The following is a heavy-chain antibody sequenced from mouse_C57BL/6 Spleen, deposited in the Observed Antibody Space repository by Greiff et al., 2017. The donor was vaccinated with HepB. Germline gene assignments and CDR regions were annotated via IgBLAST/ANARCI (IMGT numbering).Heavy chain of an antibody. CDR1: GFTFSSYA. J-gene: IGHJ4*01. CDR2: ISDGGSYT. D-gene: IGHD2-4*01. V-gene: IGHV5-4*01. CDR3: ARWAYDYEDYYAMDY. Sequence: EVQLQQSGGGLVKPGGSLKLSCAASGFTFSSYAMSWVRQTPEKRLEWVATISDGGSYTYYPDNVKGRFTISRDNAKNNLYLQMSHLKSEDTAMYYCARWAYDYEDYYAMDYWGQGTSVTVSS.